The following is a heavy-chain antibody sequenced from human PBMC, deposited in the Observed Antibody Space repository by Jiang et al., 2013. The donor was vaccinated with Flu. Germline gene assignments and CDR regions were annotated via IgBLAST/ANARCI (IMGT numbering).Heavy chain of an antibody. CDR3: AGGSYVAFDI. Sequence: TLSLTCTVSGGSISSGAYYWSWIRQHPGKGLEWIGYIYYSGSTYYNPSLKSLVTISVDTSKNQFSLKLSSVTAADTAVYYCAGGSYVAFDIWGQGTMVTVSS. J-gene: IGHJ3*02. CDR1: GGSISSGAYY. V-gene: IGHV4-31*01. D-gene: IGHD1-26*01. CDR2: IYYSGST.